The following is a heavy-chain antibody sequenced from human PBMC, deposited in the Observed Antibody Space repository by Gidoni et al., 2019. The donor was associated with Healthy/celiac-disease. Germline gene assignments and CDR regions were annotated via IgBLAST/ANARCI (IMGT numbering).Heavy chain of an antibody. V-gene: IGHV4-4*02. Sequence: QVQLQESGPGLVKPSGTLSLTCAVSGGSISSSNWWSWVRQPPGKGLEWIGEIYHSGSTNYNPSLKSRVTISVDKSKNQFSLKLSSVTAADTAVYYCARHTNYYDILTGYYLEEGYYYYYGMDVWGQGTTVTVSS. CDR3: ARHTNYYDILTGYYLEEGYYYYYGMDV. J-gene: IGHJ6*02. CDR1: GGSISSSNW. D-gene: IGHD3-9*01. CDR2: IYHSGST.